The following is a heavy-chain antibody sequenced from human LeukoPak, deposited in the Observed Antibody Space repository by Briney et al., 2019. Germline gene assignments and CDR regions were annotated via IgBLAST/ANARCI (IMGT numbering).Heavy chain of an antibody. Sequence: PSETLSLTCTVSGGSISSSSYYWGWIRQPPGKGLEWIGSIYYSGSTYYNPSLKSRVTISVDTSKNQFSLKLSSVTAADTAVYYCARVSCSSTSCYRITMIVVALFDYWGQGTLVTVSS. CDR1: GGSISSSSYY. D-gene: IGHD2-2*02. CDR2: IYYSGST. J-gene: IGHJ4*02. V-gene: IGHV4-39*07. CDR3: ARVSCSSTSCYRITMIVVALFDY.